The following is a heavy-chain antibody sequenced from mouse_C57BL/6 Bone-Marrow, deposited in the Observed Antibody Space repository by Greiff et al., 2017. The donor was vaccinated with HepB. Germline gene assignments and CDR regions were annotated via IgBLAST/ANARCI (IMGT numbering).Heavy chain of an antibody. CDR1: GYTFTSYW. CDR2: IDPSASYT. V-gene: IGHV1-69*01. D-gene: IGHD1-1*01. J-gene: IGHJ4*01. CDR3: ARRGDYYGSVDY. Sequence: QVQLQQPGAELVMPGASVKLSCKASGYTFTSYWMHWVKQRPGQGLEWIGEIDPSASYTNYNQKFKGKSTLTVDKSSSKAYMQLSSLTSEDSAVYYCARRGDYYGSVDYWGQGTSVTVSS.